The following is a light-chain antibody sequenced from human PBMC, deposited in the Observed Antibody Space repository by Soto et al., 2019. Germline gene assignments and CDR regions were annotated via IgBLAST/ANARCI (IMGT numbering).Light chain of an antibody. CDR2: GAS. V-gene: IGKV3-15*01. Sequence: DIVMTQSPATLSVSQGERATLSCRASQNIRTNLAWYQHEPGQAPRLLIYGASTGATGVPARFSGSGSGTEFTLTISSLQSEDFAAYYCQQYNNWPRTFGQGTKVDIK. CDR1: QNIRTN. CDR3: QQYNNWPRT. J-gene: IGKJ1*01.